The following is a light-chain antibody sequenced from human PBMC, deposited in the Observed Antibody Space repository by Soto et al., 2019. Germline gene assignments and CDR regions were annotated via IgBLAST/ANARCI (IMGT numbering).Light chain of an antibody. J-gene: IGKJ5*01. CDR3: QQSYSMPPIT. Sequence: IKMNQSPSALSANVGDRVTITCRASQSININLNWYQQKPGKAPMLLIYGASSLQSGVPSRFSGSGSGTDFTLTISSLQPEDFATYYCQQSYSMPPITFGQGTRLAN. CDR1: QSININ. CDR2: GAS. V-gene: IGKV1-39*01.